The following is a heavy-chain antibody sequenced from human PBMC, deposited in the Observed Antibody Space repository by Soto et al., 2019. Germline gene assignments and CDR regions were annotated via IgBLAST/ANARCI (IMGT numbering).Heavy chain of an antibody. Sequence: EVQLVESGGGLVKSGGSLRLSCAASGFTFSSYSMNWVRQAPGKGLEWVSSISSSSSYIYYADSVKGRFTISRDNAKNSLYLQMNSLRAEDTAVYYCSRDYWGTISIDYWGQGTLVTVSS. D-gene: IGHD3-3*01. CDR1: GFTFSSYS. J-gene: IGHJ4*02. V-gene: IGHV3-21*01. CDR3: SRDYWGTISIDY. CDR2: ISSSSSYI.